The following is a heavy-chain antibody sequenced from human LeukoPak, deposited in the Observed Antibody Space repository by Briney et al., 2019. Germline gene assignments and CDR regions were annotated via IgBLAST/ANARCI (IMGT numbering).Heavy chain of an antibody. CDR3: ARDRSILWSPHAFDI. CDR1: GFTFSSYC. J-gene: IGHJ3*02. CDR2: INSDLRST. D-gene: IGHD2-21*01. V-gene: IGHV3-74*01. Sequence: GGSLRLSCAASGFTFSSYCMHWVRQGPGKGLVWVSRINSDLRSTNYADSVKVRFTISRDTAKNTLYLQMNSMRAEDTAVYYCARDRSILWSPHAFDIWGQGTMVTVSS.